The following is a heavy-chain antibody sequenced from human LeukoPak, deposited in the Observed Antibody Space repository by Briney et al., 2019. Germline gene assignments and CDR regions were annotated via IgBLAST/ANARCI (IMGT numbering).Heavy chain of an antibody. J-gene: IGHJ4*02. Sequence: PGGSLRLSCAASGFTFSDAWMSWVRQAPGMGLEWVGRIKSKTDGGTTDYAAPVKGRFTISRDDSKTTLYLQINSLRTEDTAVYYCTADMPASSRASAYWAQGTLVTVSS. V-gene: IGHV3-15*01. CDR1: GFTFSDAW. CDR3: TADMPASSRASAY. D-gene: IGHD2-15*01. CDR2: IKSKTDGGTT.